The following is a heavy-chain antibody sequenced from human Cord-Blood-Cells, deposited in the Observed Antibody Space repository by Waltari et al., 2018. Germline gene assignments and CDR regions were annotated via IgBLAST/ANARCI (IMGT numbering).Heavy chain of an antibody. CDR1: GGSFSGYY. CDR2: INHRGST. CDR3: ARGFYIAAAGTYYFDY. D-gene: IGHD6-13*01. V-gene: IGHV4-34*01. Sequence: QVQLQQWGAGLLKPSETLSLTCAVYGGSFSGYYWRWIRQPPGKGREWIGEINHRGSTNYNPTLKSRVTISVDTSKNQFSLKLSSVTAADTAMYYCARGFYIAAAGTYYFDYWGQGTLVTVSS. J-gene: IGHJ4*02.